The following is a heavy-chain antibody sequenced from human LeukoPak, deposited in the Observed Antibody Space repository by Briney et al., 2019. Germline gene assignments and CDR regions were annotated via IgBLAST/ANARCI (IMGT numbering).Heavy chain of an antibody. D-gene: IGHD3-22*01. CDR1: GFTFSSYS. J-gene: IGHJ3*02. CDR2: ISTSSSTI. CDR3: ARDARVNYYDSSGLSLFDI. V-gene: IGHV3-48*01. Sequence: SGGSLRLSCAASGFTFSSYSMNWVRQAPGKGLEWVSYISTSSSTIYYADSVKGRFTISRDNAKNSPYLQMNSLRAEDTAVYYCARDARVNYYDSSGLSLFDIWGQGTMVTVSS.